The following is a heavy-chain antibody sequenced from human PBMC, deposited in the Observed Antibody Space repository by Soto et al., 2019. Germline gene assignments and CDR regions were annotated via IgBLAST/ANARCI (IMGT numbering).Heavy chain of an antibody. J-gene: IGHJ4*02. CDR3: AREPII. CDR1: GGSISSGGYY. CDR2: IYYSGSN. D-gene: IGHD3-10*01. V-gene: IGHV4-31*03. Sequence: QVQLQESGPGLVKPSQTLSLTCTVSGGSISSGGYYWSWIRQHPGKGLEWIGYIYYSGSNYYDPSLARRVTLPVDPSKNQFSLKLSSVTASDTAVYYCAREPIIWGQGTLVTVSS.